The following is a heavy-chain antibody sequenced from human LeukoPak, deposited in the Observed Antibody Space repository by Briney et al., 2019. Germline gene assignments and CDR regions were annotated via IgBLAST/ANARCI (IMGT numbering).Heavy chain of an antibody. Sequence: GESLKISCKGSGYTFTSYGISWVRQAPGQGLEWMGWISAYNGNTNYAQKLQGRVTMTTDTSTSTAYMELRSPRSDDTAVYYCARGSNDYRLHWFDPWGQGTLVTVSS. D-gene: IGHD4-11*01. CDR1: GYTFTSYG. CDR3: ARGSNDYRLHWFDP. J-gene: IGHJ5*02. V-gene: IGHV1-18*01. CDR2: ISAYNGNT.